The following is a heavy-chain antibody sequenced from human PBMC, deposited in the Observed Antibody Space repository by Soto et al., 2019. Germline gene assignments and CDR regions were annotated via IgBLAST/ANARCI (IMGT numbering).Heavy chain of an antibody. Sequence: PGGSLRLSCAASGFTVSSTYMSWVRQAPGKGLEWVSVIYSGGSTYYADSVKGRFTISRDNSKNTLYLQMNSLRAEDTAVYYCVKLSRNSNSRDGYFDYWGQGILVTVSS. D-gene: IGHD6-13*01. CDR2: IYSGGST. J-gene: IGHJ4*02. V-gene: IGHV3-53*01. CDR1: GFTVSSTY. CDR3: VKLSRNSNSRDGYFDY.